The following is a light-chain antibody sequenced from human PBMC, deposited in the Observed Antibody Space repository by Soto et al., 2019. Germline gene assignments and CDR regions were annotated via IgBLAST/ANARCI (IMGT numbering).Light chain of an antibody. J-gene: IGLJ3*02. CDR2: EVS. CDR1: SSDVGGYKH. CDR3: LSYTTSSTWV. Sequence: QSALTQPASVSGSPGQSITISCTGTSSDVGGYKHVSWYQQHPGKAPKLMIFEVSDRPSGVSNRFSGSRSGNTASLTISGLQAEDEAVYYCLSYTTSSTWVFGGGTKLTVL. V-gene: IGLV2-14*01.